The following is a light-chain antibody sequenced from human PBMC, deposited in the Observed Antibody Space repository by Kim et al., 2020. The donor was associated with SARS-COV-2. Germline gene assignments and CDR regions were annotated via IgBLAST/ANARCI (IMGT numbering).Light chain of an antibody. CDR2: DVS. CDR1: NSDLGGYDY. Sequence: QSALTQPASMSGSPGQSITFSCTGTNSDLGGYDYVSWYQQHPGKAPKLMIYDVSKRPSGVSNRFSGSKSGNTASLTISGLQAEDEADYYCSSYTSTDTWIFGGGTQLTVL. CDR3: SSYTSTDTWI. J-gene: IGLJ2*01. V-gene: IGLV2-14*01.